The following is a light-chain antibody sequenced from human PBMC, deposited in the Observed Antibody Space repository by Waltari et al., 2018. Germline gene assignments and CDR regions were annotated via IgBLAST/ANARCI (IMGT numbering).Light chain of an antibody. CDR1: QSVSRT. CDR2: GAS. V-gene: IGKV3-20*01. Sequence: EIVVTQSPGTLSLSPGERATLSCRASQSVSRTLAWYQQKPGQAPRLLIYGASTRATGIPERFSGGGSGTDFSLTISRLEPEDFAVYYCQHYVSLPATFGQGTKVEIK. J-gene: IGKJ1*01. CDR3: QHYVSLPAT.